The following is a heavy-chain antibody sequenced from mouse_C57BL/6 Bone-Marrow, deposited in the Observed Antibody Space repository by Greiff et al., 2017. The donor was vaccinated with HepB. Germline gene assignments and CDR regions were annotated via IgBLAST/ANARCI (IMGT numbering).Heavy chain of an antibody. CDR2: IDPSDSYT. Sequence: VQLQESGAELVMPGASVKLSCKASGYTFTSYWMHWVKQRPGQGLEWIGEIDPSDSYTNYNQKFKGKSTLTVDKSSSTAYMQLSSLTSEDSAVYYCARGDGYYFYWGQGTTLTVSS. V-gene: IGHV1-69*01. CDR1: GYTFTSYW. D-gene: IGHD2-3*01. CDR3: ARGDGYYFY. J-gene: IGHJ2*01.